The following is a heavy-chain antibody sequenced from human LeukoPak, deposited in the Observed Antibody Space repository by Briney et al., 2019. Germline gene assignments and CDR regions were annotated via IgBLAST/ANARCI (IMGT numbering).Heavy chain of an antibody. V-gene: IGHV3-48*03. CDR2: ISSSGSAI. Sequence: GGSLRLSCAASGFTFSSYEMNWVRQAPGKGLEWVSYISSSGSAIYYADSVKGRFTFSRDNAKNSLYLQMNSLRAEDTAVYYCAREITAGATDYYGMDVWGQGTTVTVSS. CDR3: AREITAGATDYYGMDV. J-gene: IGHJ6*02. CDR1: GFTFSSYE. D-gene: IGHD1-26*01.